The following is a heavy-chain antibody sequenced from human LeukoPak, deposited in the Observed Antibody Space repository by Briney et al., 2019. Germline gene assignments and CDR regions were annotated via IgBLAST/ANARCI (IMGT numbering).Heavy chain of an antibody. V-gene: IGHV1-69*01. Sequence: GSSVKVSCKASGGTFSSYAISWVRQAPGQGLAWMGGIIPIFGTANYAQKFQGRVTITADESTSTAYMELSSLRSEDTAVYYCARVGYSSSWRYNWFDPWGQGTLVTVSS. CDR1: GGTFSSYA. CDR3: ARVGYSSSWRYNWFDP. D-gene: IGHD6-13*01. J-gene: IGHJ5*02. CDR2: IIPIFGTA.